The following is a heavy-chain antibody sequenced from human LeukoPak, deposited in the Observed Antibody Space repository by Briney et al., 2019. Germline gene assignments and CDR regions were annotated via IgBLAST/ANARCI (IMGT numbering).Heavy chain of an antibody. J-gene: IGHJ3*02. V-gene: IGHV1-2*06. CDR1: GYTFTGYY. CDR2: INPNSGGT. Sequence: EASVKVSCKASGYTFTGYYMHWVRQAPGQGLEWMGRINPNSGGTNYAQKFQGRVTMTRDTSISTAYMELSRLRSDDTAVYYCARFDYGDYVEAFDIWGQGTMVTVSS. CDR3: ARFDYGDYVEAFDI. D-gene: IGHD4-17*01.